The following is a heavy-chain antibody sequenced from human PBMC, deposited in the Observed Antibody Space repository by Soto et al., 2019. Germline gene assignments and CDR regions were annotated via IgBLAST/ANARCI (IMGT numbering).Heavy chain of an antibody. CDR3: ARSRYCSSTSCYGGAFDI. CDR1: GYTFTGYY. D-gene: IGHD2-2*01. CDR2: INPNSGGT. J-gene: IGHJ3*02. V-gene: IGHV1-2*04. Sequence: ASVKVSCKASGYTFTGYYMHWVRQAPGQGLEWMGWINPNSGGTNYAQKFQGWVTMTRDTSLSTAYMELSRLRSDDTAVYYCARSRYCSSTSCYGGAFDIWGQGTMVTVSS.